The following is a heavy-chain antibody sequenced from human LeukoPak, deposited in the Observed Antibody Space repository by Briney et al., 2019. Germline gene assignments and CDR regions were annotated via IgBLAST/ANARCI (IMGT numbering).Heavy chain of an antibody. CDR1: GFSLTHDA. CDR3: TGDRWRGAPDYFDC. D-gene: IGHD1-26*01. V-gene: IGHV3-30-3*01. J-gene: IGHJ4*02. CDR2: VSKDTVSK. Sequence: PGTSLRLSCAASGFSLTHDAIHWVRQAPGKGLEGVAVVSKDTVSKLYKDSVKGRFTVSTDSAKNTVYLQMTGLRSEDTAVYYCTGDRWRGAPDYFDCWGQGTLVTVSS.